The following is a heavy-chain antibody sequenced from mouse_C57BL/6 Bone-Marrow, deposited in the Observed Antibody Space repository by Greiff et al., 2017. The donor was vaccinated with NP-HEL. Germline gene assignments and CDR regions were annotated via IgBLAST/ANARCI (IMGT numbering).Heavy chain of an antibody. Sequence: DVMLVESGGGLVKPGGSLKLSCAASGFTFSDYGMLWVRQAPEKGLEWVAYISSGSSTTYYADTVKGRFTISRDNAKNTLFLQMTILRSEDTAMYYCARSLTRTVLFAYWGQGTLVTVSA. J-gene: IGHJ3*01. V-gene: IGHV5-17*01. CDR3: ARSLTRTVLFAY. CDR1: GFTFSDYG. CDR2: ISSGSSTT. D-gene: IGHD3-3*01.